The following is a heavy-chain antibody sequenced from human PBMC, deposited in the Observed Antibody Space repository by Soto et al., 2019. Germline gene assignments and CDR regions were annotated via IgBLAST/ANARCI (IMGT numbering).Heavy chain of an antibody. V-gene: IGHV4-59*08. J-gene: IGHJ3*02. D-gene: IGHD6-13*01. CDR2: IYYSGST. Sequence: PSETLCHTCMVAGGSISSYYWSWIRQPPGKGLEWIGYIYYSGSTNYNPSLKSRVTISVDTSKNQFSLKLSSVTAADTAVYYCARRYSSAFDIWGQGTMVTVSS. CDR3: ARRYSSAFDI. CDR1: GGSISSYY.